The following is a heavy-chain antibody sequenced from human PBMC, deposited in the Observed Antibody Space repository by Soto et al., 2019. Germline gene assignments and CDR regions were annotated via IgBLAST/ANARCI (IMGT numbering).Heavy chain of an antibody. CDR2: IYYSGST. D-gene: IGHD3-22*01. J-gene: IGHJ6*02. CDR1: GGSIRSSSYY. Sequence: SETLSLTCTVSGGSIRSSSYYWGWIRQPPGKGLEWIGSIYYSGSTYYNPSLKSRVTISVDTSKNQFSLKLSSVTAADTAVYYCARVYYYDSSGYSLDYYYGMDVWGQGTTVTVSS. CDR3: ARVYYYDSSGYSLDYYYGMDV. V-gene: IGHV4-39*01.